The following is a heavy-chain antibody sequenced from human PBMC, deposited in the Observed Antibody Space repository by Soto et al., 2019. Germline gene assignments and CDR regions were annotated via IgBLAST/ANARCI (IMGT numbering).Heavy chain of an antibody. CDR3: AKVQIQKLSVSGTTYYYDTSDS. J-gene: IGHJ4*02. Sequence: GGSLRLSCAASGFTFISYGMNWVRQAPGKGLEWVSSISSSSSYIYYADSVKGRFTISRDNAKNSLYLQMNSLRAEDTAVYYCAKVQIQKLSVSGTTYYYDTSDSWGQGTLVPVSS. CDR2: ISSSSSYI. CDR1: GFTFISYG. D-gene: IGHD3-22*01. V-gene: IGHV3-21*01.